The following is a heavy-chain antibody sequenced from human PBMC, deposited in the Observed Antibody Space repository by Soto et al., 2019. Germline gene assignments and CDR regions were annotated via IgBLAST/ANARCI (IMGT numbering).Heavy chain of an antibody. CDR2: MNPNSGNT. CDR3: ARDLQQLVPTHPLYYYYYGMDV. Sequence: QVQLVQSGAEVKKPGASVKVSCKASGYTFTSYDINWVRQATGQGLEWMGWMNPNSGNTGYAQKFQGRVTMTRNTSRSTAYMELSSLRSEDTAVYYCARDLQQLVPTHPLYYYYYGMDVWGQGTTVTVSS. V-gene: IGHV1-8*01. D-gene: IGHD6-13*01. CDR1: GYTFTSYD. J-gene: IGHJ6*02.